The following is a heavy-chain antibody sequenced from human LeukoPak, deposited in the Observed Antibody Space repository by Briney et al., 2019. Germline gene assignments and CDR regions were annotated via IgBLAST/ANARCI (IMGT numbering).Heavy chain of an antibody. V-gene: IGHV4-34*01. Sequence: SETLSLTCAVYGGSFNNYYWSWVRQPPGKGLEWIGEIYHSGSTNYNPSLKSRVTISGDTSKNQFSLKLSSVTAADTAVYYCARQDYYGSGSYYMDVWGKGTTVTISS. CDR3: ARQDYYGSGSYYMDV. J-gene: IGHJ6*03. CDR2: IYHSGST. D-gene: IGHD3-10*01. CDR1: GGSFNNYY.